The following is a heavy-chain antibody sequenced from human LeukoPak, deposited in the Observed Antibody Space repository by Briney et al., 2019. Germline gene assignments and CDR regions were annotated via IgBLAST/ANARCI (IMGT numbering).Heavy chain of an antibody. CDR2: ISAYNGNT. V-gene: IGHV1-18*01. J-gene: IGHJ4*02. CDR1: GYTFTSYG. D-gene: IGHD3-9*01. Sequence: ASVKVSCKASGYTFTSYGISWVRQAPGQGLEWMGWISAYNGNTNYAQKLQGRVTMTTDTSTSTAYMELRSLRSDDTAVYYCARDDPYYDILTGYCLFDYWGQGTLVIVSS. CDR3: ARDDPYYDILTGYCLFDY.